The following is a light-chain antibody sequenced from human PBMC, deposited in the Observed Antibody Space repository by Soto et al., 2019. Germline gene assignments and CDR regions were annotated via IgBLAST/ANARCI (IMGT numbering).Light chain of an antibody. J-gene: IGKJ3*01. CDR3: QQYNSHLGIT. Sequence: DIQMTQSPSTLSASVGDRVTITCRASESISSWLAWYQQKLGKAPKLLIYKASSLESGVPSRFSGSGSGTEFTLNLSRLQADYFATYYCQQYNSHLGITFGPGTKVDIK. CDR2: KAS. CDR1: ESISSW. V-gene: IGKV1-5*03.